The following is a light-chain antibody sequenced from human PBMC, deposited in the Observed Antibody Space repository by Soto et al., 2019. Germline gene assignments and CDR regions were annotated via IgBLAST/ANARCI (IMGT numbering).Light chain of an antibody. J-gene: IGKJ4*01. CDR3: QQYNFWPPLT. CDR1: QSVNSN. Sequence: EIVMTQSPATLSVSPGERATLSCRASQSVNSNLAWYRQNPGQAPRLLISDASTRATGVPARFSGSGSGTEFTLTISILQSEESGIYYCQQYNFWPPLTFGGGTKVEIK. CDR2: DAS. V-gene: IGKV3-15*01.